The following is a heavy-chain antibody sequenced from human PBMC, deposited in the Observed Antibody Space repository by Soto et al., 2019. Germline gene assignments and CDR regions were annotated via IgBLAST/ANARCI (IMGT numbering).Heavy chain of an antibody. J-gene: IGHJ6*03. Sequence: GESLKISCAASGFTFGIYSMNWVRQAPGKGLEWVSYISGSASTIYYADSVKGRFTISRDNAKNSLFLQMNSLRAEDTAVYYCARRGPGMAVAGSTLYYYYMDVWGKGTTVTVSS. CDR2: ISGSASTI. CDR3: ARRGPGMAVAGSTLYYYYMDV. CDR1: GFTFGIYS. V-gene: IGHV3-48*01. D-gene: IGHD6-13*01.